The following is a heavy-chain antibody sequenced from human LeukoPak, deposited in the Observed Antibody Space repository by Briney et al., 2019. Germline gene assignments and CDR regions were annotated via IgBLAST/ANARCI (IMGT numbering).Heavy chain of an antibody. D-gene: IGHD3-3*01. CDR1: GFTFSNYN. CDR2: ISSSGRTT. Sequence: GGSLRLSCAAPGFTFSNYNMDWVRQAPGKGLEWISYISSSGRTTNYADSVKGRFTISRDNAKNSLYLQVNSLKDGDTAVYYCARDTRSYDFWSGNLDYWGQGTLVTVSS. V-gene: IGHV3-48*02. CDR3: ARDTRSYDFWSGNLDY. J-gene: IGHJ4*02.